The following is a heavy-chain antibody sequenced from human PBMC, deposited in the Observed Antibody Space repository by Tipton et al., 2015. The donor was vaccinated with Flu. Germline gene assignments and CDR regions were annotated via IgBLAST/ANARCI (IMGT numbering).Heavy chain of an antibody. V-gene: IGHV4-61*02. D-gene: IGHD3-22*01. CDR2: IYTSGST. J-gene: IGHJ4*02. CDR1: GGSISSSSYY. CDR3: ARVRSYYDSSGYYYAFDY. Sequence: TLSLTCTVSGGSISSSSYYWGWIRQPPGKGLEWIGRIYTSGSTNYNPSLKSRVTISVDTSKNQFSLKLSSVTAADAAVYYCARVRSYYDSSGYYYAFDYWGQGTLVTVSS.